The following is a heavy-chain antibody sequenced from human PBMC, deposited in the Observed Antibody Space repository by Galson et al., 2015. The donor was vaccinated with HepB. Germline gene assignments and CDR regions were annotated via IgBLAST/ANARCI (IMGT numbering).Heavy chain of an antibody. CDR2: ISAYNGNT. CDR3: ARDLRIAAAGTFDY. Sequence: QSGAEVKKPGESLKISCKASGYTFTSYGISWVRQAPGQGLEWMGWISAYNGNTNYAQKLQGRVTMTTDTSTSTAYMELRSLRSDDTAVYYCARDLRIAAAGTFDYWGQGTLVTVSS. D-gene: IGHD6-13*01. J-gene: IGHJ4*02. V-gene: IGHV1-18*04. CDR1: GYTFTSYG.